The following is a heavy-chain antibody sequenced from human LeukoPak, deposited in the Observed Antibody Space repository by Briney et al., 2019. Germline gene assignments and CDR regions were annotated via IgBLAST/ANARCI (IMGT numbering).Heavy chain of an antibody. CDR2: IKEDGSHK. CDR3: ARDGHNGNDFDY. J-gene: IGHJ4*02. V-gene: IGHV3-7*01. CDR1: GFTFSNYW. D-gene: IGHD1-1*01. Sequence: GGSLRLSCAASGFTFSNYWMHWVRQAPGKGLEWLANIKEDGSHKNYVDSVKGRFTISRDNAENSVYLQINSLRVEDTAVYYCARDGHNGNDFDYWGQRTLVTVSS.